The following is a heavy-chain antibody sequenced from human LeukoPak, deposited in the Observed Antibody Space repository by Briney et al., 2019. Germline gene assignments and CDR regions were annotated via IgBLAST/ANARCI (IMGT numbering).Heavy chain of an antibody. CDR3: ARWGREYYDILTRSYYFDY. Sequence: SETLSLTCTVSGGSISSSSYYWGWIRQPPGKGLEWIGSIYYSGSTYYNPSLKSRVTISVDMSKNHFSLKLSSVTAADTAVYYCARWGREYYDILTRSYYFDYWGQGTLVTVFS. D-gene: IGHD3-9*01. J-gene: IGHJ4*02. V-gene: IGHV4-39*02. CDR2: IYYSGST. CDR1: GGSISSSSYY.